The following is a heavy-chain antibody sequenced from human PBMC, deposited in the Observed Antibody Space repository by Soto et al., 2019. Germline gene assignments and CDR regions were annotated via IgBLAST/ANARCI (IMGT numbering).Heavy chain of an antibody. CDR3: ARERDYSSSFDY. CDR1: GGSISSGGYY. J-gene: IGHJ4*02. V-gene: IGHV4-31*03. Sequence: PSETLSLTCTVSGGSISSGGYYWSWIRQHPGEGLEWIGYIYYSGSTYYNPSLKSRVTISVDTSKNQFSLKLSSVTAADTAVYYCARERDYSSSFDYWGQGTLVTVSS. CDR2: IYYSGST. D-gene: IGHD6-13*01.